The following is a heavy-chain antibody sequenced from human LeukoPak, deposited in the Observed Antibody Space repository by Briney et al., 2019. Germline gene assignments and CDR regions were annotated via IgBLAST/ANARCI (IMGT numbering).Heavy chain of an antibody. Sequence: ASVKDSCKASVYTFTSYDINWVRQATGQGIGWMGWMNPNSGNTGYAQRCQGRVTMTRSTSISTAYMELSSLRSEDTAVYYCARVYSPDYWGQGTLVTVSS. CDR3: ARVYSPDY. V-gene: IGHV1-8*01. D-gene: IGHD6-13*01. CDR2: MNPNSGNT. J-gene: IGHJ4*02. CDR1: VYTFTSYD.